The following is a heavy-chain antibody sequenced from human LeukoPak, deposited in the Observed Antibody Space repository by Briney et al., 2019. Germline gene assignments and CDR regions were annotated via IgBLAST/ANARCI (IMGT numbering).Heavy chain of an antibody. D-gene: IGHD3-10*01. CDR1: GVSISSSSYY. Sequence: PSETLSLTCTVSGVSISSSSYYWGWIRQPPGKGLEWIGSFYYSGSTNYNPSLRSRLTISVDTSTSQLSLKLSSVTAADTAVYYCARHKPTGSYPLELWGQGTLVTVSS. CDR2: FYYSGST. J-gene: IGHJ4*02. CDR3: ARHKPTGSYPLEL. V-gene: IGHV4-39*01.